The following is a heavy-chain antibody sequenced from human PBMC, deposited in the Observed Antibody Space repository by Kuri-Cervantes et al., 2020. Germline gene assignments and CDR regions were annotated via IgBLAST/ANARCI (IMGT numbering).Heavy chain of an antibody. V-gene: IGHV3-21*04. CDR3: ARFYDILTGYSTFGY. Sequence: GESLKISCAASGFTFSSYSMNWVRQAPGKGLEWVSSISSSSSTIYYADSVKGRFTISRDNAKNSLYLQMNSLRAEDTAVYYCARFYDILTGYSTFGYWGQGTLVTVSS. CDR2: ISSSSSTI. D-gene: IGHD3-9*01. J-gene: IGHJ4*02. CDR1: GFTFSSYS.